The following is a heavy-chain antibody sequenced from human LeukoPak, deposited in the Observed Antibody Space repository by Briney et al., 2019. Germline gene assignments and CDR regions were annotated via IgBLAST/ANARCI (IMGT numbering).Heavy chain of an antibody. V-gene: IGHV4-39*07. D-gene: IGHD3-22*01. J-gene: IGHJ1*01. CDR1: GDSISSSSSY. Sequence: PSETLSLTCTVSGDSISSSSSYWGWIRQPPGEGLEWIGSIYYSGSTYYNTSLKSRVTISVDTSKNQFSLKLRSVTAADTAVYYCARVVQSTDSSGFYLPEYFQHWGQGTLVTVSS. CDR2: IYYSGST. CDR3: ARVVQSTDSSGFYLPEYFQH.